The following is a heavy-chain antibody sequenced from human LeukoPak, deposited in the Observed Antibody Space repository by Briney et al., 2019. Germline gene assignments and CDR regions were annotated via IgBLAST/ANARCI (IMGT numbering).Heavy chain of an antibody. CDR1: GFTFRNYG. J-gene: IGHJ4*02. CDR3: AKEATWGEWYFDY. CDR2: IADDGRAK. D-gene: IGHD3-10*01. Sequence: GRSLRLSCVVSGFTFRNYGMHWVRQAPGKGLEWVAVIADDGRAKFYADSVKGRFTISRDNSKNTLYLQMNSLRAEDTAVYYCAKEATWGEWYFDYWGQGTLVTASS. V-gene: IGHV3-30*18.